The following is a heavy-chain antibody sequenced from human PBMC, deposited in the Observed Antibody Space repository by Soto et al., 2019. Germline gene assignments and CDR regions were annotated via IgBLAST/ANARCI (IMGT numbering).Heavy chain of an antibody. Sequence: SQTLSLTCAISGDSVSSNSAAWNWIRQSPSRGLEWLGRTYYRSKWYNDYAVSVKSRITINPDTSKNQFSLQLNSVTPEDTAVYYCARGALYSSSWYYYYMDVWGKGTTVTVYS. J-gene: IGHJ6*03. CDR3: ARGALYSSSWYYYYMDV. CDR1: GDSVSSNSAA. D-gene: IGHD6-13*01. CDR2: TYYRSKWYN. V-gene: IGHV6-1*01.